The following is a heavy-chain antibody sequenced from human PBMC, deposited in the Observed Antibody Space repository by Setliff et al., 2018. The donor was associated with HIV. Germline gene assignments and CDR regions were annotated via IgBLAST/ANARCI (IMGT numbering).Heavy chain of an antibody. J-gene: IGHJ6*03. CDR2: IGSKAYGGTT. V-gene: IGHV3-49*04. CDR1: GFTFGDYA. Sequence: AGGSLRLSCAASGFTFGDYAMNWVRQTPGKGLEWVGFIGSKAYGGTTEYAASVKGRFTISRDDSKSIAYLQMNSLKTEDTAVYYCTRLRGYSYGLASYYYYYMDVWGKGTTVTVSS. D-gene: IGHD5-18*01. CDR3: TRLRGYSYGLASYYYYYMDV.